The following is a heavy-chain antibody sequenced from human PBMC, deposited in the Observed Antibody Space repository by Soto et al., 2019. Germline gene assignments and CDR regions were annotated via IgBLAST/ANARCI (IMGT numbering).Heavy chain of an antibody. CDR3: AGKIVLVPAASYYGMDV. CDR1: GGTFSSYA. J-gene: IGHJ6*02. Sequence: QVQLVQSGAEVKKPGSSVKVSCKASGGTFSSYAISWVRQAPGQGLEWMGGIIPIFGTANYAQKFQGRVTITADESKSTAYMELSSLRSEDTAVYYCAGKIVLVPAASYYGMDVWGQGTTVTVSS. V-gene: IGHV1-69*12. D-gene: IGHD2-2*01. CDR2: IIPIFGTA.